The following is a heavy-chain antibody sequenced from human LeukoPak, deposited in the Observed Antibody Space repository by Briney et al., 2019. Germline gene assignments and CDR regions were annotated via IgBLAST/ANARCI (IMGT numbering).Heavy chain of an antibody. D-gene: IGHD1-1*01. CDR3: AKTGNPATGDY. J-gene: IGHJ4*02. CDR2: IRYDGSNK. V-gene: IGHV3-30*02. Sequence: GGPLSLSCASSGFTFSSYGMHWVRPAPSKGLEWVAFIRYDGSNKYYTDSVKGRFTISGDSSKNTLYLQMNSLRAEDTAVYYCAKTGNPATGDYWGQGTLVTVSS. CDR1: GFTFSSYG.